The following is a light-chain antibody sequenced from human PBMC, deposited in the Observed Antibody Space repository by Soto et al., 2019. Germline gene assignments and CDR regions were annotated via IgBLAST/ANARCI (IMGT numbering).Light chain of an antibody. CDR1: QGVSSSY. CDR2: GAS. J-gene: IGKJ2*01. V-gene: IGKV3D-7*01. Sequence: PGERVTLSCRASQGVSSSYLTWYQQKPGQAPRLLIYGASTRATSIPARFSGSGSGTDFTLTISSLQPEDFAVYYCQQDYSLPYTFGQGTKLEIK. CDR3: QQDYSLPYT.